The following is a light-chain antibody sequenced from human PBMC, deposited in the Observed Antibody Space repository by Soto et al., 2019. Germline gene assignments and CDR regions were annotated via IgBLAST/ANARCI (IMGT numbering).Light chain of an antibody. CDR1: SSNIGAGYD. CDR3: QSYDSSLSAVV. Sequence: QLVLTQPPSVSGAPGQRVTISCTGSSSNIGAGYDVHWYQQLPGTAPNLLIYGNSNRPSGVPDRFSGSKSGTSASLAITGLQAEDEADYYCQSYDSSLSAVVFGGGTKVTVL. V-gene: IGLV1-40*01. J-gene: IGLJ2*01. CDR2: GNS.